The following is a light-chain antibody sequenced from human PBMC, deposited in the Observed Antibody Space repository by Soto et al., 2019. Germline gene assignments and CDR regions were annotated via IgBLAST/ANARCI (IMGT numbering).Light chain of an antibody. CDR2: KVS. J-gene: IGKJ1*01. V-gene: IGKV2-30*01. CDR1: QSLAYSDGNTY. Sequence: DVVMTQSPLSLPVTLGQPASISCRSSQSLAYSDGNTYLNWFQQRPGQSPRRLIYKVSNRDSGVPDRFSGSGSGAHFTLKISRVEAEDVGVYYCMQGTHWPTFGQGTKVEIK. CDR3: MQGTHWPT.